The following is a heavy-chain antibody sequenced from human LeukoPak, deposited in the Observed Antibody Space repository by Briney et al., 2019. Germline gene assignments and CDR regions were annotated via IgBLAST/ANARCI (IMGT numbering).Heavy chain of an antibody. J-gene: IGHJ4*02. Sequence: SETLSLTRTGSGGSLIHGRYYGSWIRQPAGKGLEWIGRIYSSGSTNYNPSLKSRVTISVDTSKNQFSLKLTSAAAANAAVYYCGARWVYSSGWYDYWGQGTLVTVSS. CDR2: IYSSGST. CDR1: GGSLIHGRYY. D-gene: IGHD6-19*01. V-gene: IGHV4-61*02. CDR3: GARWVYSSGWYDY.